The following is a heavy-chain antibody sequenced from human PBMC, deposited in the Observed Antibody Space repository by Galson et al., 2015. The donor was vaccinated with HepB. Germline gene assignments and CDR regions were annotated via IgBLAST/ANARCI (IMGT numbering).Heavy chain of an antibody. CDR2: ISSASRTM. J-gene: IGHJ6*02. D-gene: IGHD2/OR15-2a*01. CDR1: GFSFNSYS. Sequence: SLRLSCAASGFSFNSYSMNWVRQAPGKGLEWVSYISSASRTMYYADSVKGRFTISRDNPKNSLYLQMNSLRDDDTAIYYCARLSSTFGFEVVWAQGTTVTVSS. V-gene: IGHV3-48*02. CDR3: ARLSSTFGFEVV.